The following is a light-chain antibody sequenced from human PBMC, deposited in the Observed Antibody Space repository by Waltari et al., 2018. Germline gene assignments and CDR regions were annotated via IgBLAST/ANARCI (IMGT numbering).Light chain of an antibody. CDR3: QQRYA. J-gene: IGKJ4*01. Sequence: EIVLTQSPATLSLSPGQRPALPGRASQDVNDYLAWYQQKPGQPPRLLIYDASKRATGIPARFSGSGSGTDFTLTISTLEPEDFGVYYCQQRYAFGGGTKVEI. CDR1: QDVNDY. CDR2: DAS. V-gene: IGKV3-11*01.